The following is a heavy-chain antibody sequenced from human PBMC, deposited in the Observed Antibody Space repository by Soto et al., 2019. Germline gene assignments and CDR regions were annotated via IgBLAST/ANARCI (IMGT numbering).Heavy chain of an antibody. CDR2: ISGSGGST. CDR1: GFTFSSYA. V-gene: IGHV3-23*01. Sequence: EVQLLESGGGLVQPGGSLRLSCAASGFTFSSYAMSWVRQAPGKGLEWVSAISGSGGSTYYADSVKGRFTISRDNSKNTLYLQMNSLRAQDTAVYYCAEGQTTRYSSSWYRPVPAYGMDVWGQGTTVTVSS. J-gene: IGHJ6*02. CDR3: AEGQTTRYSSSWYRPVPAYGMDV. D-gene: IGHD6-13*01.